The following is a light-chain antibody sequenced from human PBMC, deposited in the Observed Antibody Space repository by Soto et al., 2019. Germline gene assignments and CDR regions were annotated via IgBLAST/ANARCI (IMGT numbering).Light chain of an antibody. CDR2: RTS. Sequence: DIQVTQSPSTLSASVGDRVTITCRTSQPTTSWLAWYQQKPGKAPKLLIYRTSLLESGVSSRFSGSGFGTEFTLTISNLQPDDFATYFCQQYTPYSYSFGQGIKLEIK. CDR3: QQYTPYSYS. V-gene: IGKV1-5*03. CDR1: QPTTSW. J-gene: IGKJ2*03.